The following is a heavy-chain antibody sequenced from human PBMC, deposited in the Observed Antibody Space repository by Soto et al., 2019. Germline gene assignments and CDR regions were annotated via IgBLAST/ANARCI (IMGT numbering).Heavy chain of an antibody. CDR3: ARSKGSPAIAYGMDV. Sequence: GGSLRLSCAASGFTFSSYAMSWVRQAPGKGLEWVSAISGSGGSTYYADSVKGRFTISRDNSKSTLYLQMNSLRAEDTAVYYCARSKGSPAIAYGMDVWGQGTTVTVSS. J-gene: IGHJ6*02. V-gene: IGHV3-23*01. CDR1: GFTFSSYA. CDR2: ISGSGGST. D-gene: IGHD1-26*01.